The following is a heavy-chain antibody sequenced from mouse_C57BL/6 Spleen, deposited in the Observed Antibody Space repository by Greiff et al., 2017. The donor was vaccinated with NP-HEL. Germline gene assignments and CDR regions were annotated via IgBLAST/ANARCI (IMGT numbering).Heavy chain of an antibody. CDR2: ISDGGSYI. J-gene: IGHJ3*01. Sequence: EVQRVESGGGLVKPGGSLKLSCAASGFTFSSYAMSWVRQTPEKRLEWVATISDGGSYIYYPDNVKGRFTISRDNAKNNLYLQMSHLKTEDTAMYYCARGKYYSNWFAYWGQGTLVTVSA. CDR3: ARGKYYSNWFAY. D-gene: IGHD2-5*01. CDR1: GFTFSSYA. V-gene: IGHV5-4*01.